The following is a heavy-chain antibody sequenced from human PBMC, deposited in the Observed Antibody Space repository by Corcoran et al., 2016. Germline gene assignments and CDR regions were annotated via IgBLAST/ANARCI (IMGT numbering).Heavy chain of an antibody. CDR1: GFTFSSYS. D-gene: IGHD2-2*01. CDR3: ARDPANVLGYFDY. J-gene: IGHJ4*02. V-gene: IGHV3-21*01. CDR2: ISSSSSYI. Sequence: EVQLVESGGGLVKPGGSLRLSCAASGFTFSSYSMNWVRQAPGKGLEWVSSISSSSSYIYYADSVKGRFTISRDNAKNSLYLQMNSLRAEDTSVYYCARDPANVLGYFDYWGQGTLVTVSS.